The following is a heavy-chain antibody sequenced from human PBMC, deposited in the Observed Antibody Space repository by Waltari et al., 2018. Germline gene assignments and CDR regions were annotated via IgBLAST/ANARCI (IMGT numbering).Heavy chain of an antibody. Sequence: QVQLQESGPGLVKPSGTLSLTCAVSGGSISSVHWWTWVRQPPGKGLEWMGEIYHSGSTNYNPSLKSRVTISGDKSKNQFSLSLNSVTAADTAVYYCARGGYWRLDVWGTGTTITVSS. CDR1: GGSISSVHW. D-gene: IGHD1-1*01. J-gene: IGHJ6*04. CDR2: IYHSGST. V-gene: IGHV4-4*02. CDR3: ARGGYWRLDV.